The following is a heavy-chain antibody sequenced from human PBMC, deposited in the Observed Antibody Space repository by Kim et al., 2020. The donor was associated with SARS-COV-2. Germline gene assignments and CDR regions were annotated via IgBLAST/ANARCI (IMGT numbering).Heavy chain of an antibody. CDR1: GYTFTSYA. Sequence: ASVKVSCKASGYTFTSYAMHWVRQAPGQRLEWMGWINAGNGNTKYSQKFQGRVTITRDTSASTAYMELSSLRSEDTAVYYCARDALWGWLQFISWFDPWGQGTLVTVSS. J-gene: IGHJ5*02. V-gene: IGHV1-3*01. CDR2: INAGNGNT. CDR3: ARDALWGWLQFISWFDP. D-gene: IGHD5-12*01.